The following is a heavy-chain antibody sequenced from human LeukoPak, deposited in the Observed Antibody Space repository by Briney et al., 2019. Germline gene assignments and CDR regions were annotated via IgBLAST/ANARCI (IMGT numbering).Heavy chain of an antibody. CDR3: AREAVTIFGLVRTQTTKGPHRFDP. Sequence: SETLSLTCTVSGGSISSYYWSWIRQPPGKGLEWIGSIYYSGSTFDNPSLKSRVTISVDTSKNQFSLKLSSVTAADTAVYYCAREAVTIFGLVRTQTTKGPHRFDPWGQGTLVTVSS. CDR2: IYYSGST. D-gene: IGHD3-3*01. V-gene: IGHV4-59*05. CDR1: GGSISSYY. J-gene: IGHJ5*02.